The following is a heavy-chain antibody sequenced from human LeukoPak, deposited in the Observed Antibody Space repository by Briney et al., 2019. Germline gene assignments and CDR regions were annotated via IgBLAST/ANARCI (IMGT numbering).Heavy chain of an antibody. Sequence: SETLSLTCTVSGGSISSGGYYWRWIRQHPGKGLEWIGYIYYSGSTYYNPSLKSRVTISVDTSKNQFSLKLSSVTAADTAVYYCARVGGPATGWGDYWGQGTLVTVSS. CDR1: GGSISSGGYY. D-gene: IGHD3-16*01. CDR3: ARVGGPATGWGDY. J-gene: IGHJ4*02. V-gene: IGHV4-31*03. CDR2: IYYSGST.